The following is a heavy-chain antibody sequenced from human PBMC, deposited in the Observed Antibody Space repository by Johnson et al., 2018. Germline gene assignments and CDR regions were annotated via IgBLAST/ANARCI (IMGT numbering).Heavy chain of an antibody. V-gene: IGHV3-30*03. Sequence: QVQLVESGGGVVQXGRSLRLXCAASGFTFSAYGIHWVRQAPGKGLEWVAVISYDGSNKYYADSVKGRFTLSRDNSKNTLYLPMNSLRAGDTAVYYCARAGATSSRSDAFDIWGQGTMVTVSS. D-gene: IGHD1-26*01. CDR3: ARAGATSSRSDAFDI. CDR1: GFTFSAYG. J-gene: IGHJ3*02. CDR2: ISYDGSNK.